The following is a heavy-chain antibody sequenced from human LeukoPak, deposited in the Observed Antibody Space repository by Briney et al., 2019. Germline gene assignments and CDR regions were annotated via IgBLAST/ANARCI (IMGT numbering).Heavy chain of an antibody. CDR3: AKAPKATTVTT. Sequence: PGGSLRLSCAASGFTFSSYGMHWVRQAPGKGLEWVAVIWYDGSNKYYADSVKGRFTISRDNSKNTLYLQMNGLRAEDTAVYYCAKAPKATTVTTWGQGTLVTVSS. CDR1: GFTFSSYG. CDR2: IWYDGSNK. D-gene: IGHD4-11*01. V-gene: IGHV3-33*06. J-gene: IGHJ5*02.